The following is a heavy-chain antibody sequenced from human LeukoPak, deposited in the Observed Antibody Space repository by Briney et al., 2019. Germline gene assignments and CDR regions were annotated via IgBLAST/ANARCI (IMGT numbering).Heavy chain of an antibody. Sequence: SETLSLTCTVSGGSISSGDYYWNWIRQRPEKSLEWIGYIFYSGSAYYNPSLKSRVTISVDTSKNQFSLKLSSVTAADTAVYYCARGSTLIRGFDYWGQGTLVTVSS. D-gene: IGHD3-10*01. CDR2: IFYSGSA. J-gene: IGHJ4*02. V-gene: IGHV4-31*03. CDR3: ARGSTLIRGFDY. CDR1: GGSISSGDYY.